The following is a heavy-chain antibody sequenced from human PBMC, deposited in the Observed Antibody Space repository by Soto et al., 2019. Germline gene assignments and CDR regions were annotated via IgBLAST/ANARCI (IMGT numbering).Heavy chain of an antibody. CDR3: ARLRRDWGDAFDL. J-gene: IGHJ3*01. CDR1: GASFASSA. D-gene: IGHD3-16*01. V-gene: IGHV1-69*01. CDR2: IIPVFDKA. Sequence: QVQLVNPGANGKKPGSSVKVSCKTSGASFASSAIIWVRQAPAQGLEWMGEIIPVFDKANYAQNFQGRLTITADELTGTVFMELSSLRSEDTAVYFCARLRRDWGDAFDLWGLGTFVTVSS.